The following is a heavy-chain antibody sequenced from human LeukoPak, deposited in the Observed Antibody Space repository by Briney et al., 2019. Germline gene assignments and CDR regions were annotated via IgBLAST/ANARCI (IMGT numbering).Heavy chain of an antibody. CDR2: IFPGDSDT. CDR1: GYDFPSYY. D-gene: IGHD3-22*01. J-gene: IGHJ3*01. CDR3: AKCRDYYDSSGFYTYDV. V-gene: IGHV5-51*01. Sequence: GESLKISWVTSGYDFPSYYFAWVRQMPGKGPEWMGVIFPGDSDTRYNPAFKGQVTMSVDTSVDTAYLQWSSLKASDAAMYFCAKCRDYYDSSGFYTYDVWGQGTRVIV.